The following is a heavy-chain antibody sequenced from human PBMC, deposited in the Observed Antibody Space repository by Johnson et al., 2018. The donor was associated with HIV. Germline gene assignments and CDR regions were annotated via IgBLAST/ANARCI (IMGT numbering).Heavy chain of an antibody. CDR3: VRRMVVGYVAFDI. D-gene: IGHD2-21*01. V-gene: IGHV3-13*01. CDR1: GFTFTTYD. CDR2: IGTGGDT. Sequence: VQLVESGGGLVQPGGSLRLSCAASGFTFTTYDMHWVRQGTGKGLEWVSGIGTGGDTHYPDSVKGRFTISRENAKNTLYLQMNSLRADDTAVYFCVRRMVVGYVAFDIWGQGTMVTVSS. J-gene: IGHJ3*02.